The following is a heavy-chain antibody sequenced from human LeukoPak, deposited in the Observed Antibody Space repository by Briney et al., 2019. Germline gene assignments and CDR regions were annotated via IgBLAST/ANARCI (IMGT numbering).Heavy chain of an antibody. Sequence: KASETLSLTCTVSGYSISSGYYWGWIRQPPGKGLEWIGSIYHSGSTYYNPSLKSRVTISVDTSKNQFSLKLSSVTAADTAVYYCASLGDSSGYRDAFDIWGQGTMVTVSS. CDR1: GYSISSGYY. CDR3: ASLGDSSGYRDAFDI. D-gene: IGHD3-22*01. V-gene: IGHV4-38-2*02. J-gene: IGHJ3*02. CDR2: IYHSGST.